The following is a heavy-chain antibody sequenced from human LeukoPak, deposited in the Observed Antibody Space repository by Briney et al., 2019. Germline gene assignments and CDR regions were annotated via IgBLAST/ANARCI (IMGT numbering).Heavy chain of an antibody. V-gene: IGHV1-69*13. CDR2: IIPIFGTA. D-gene: IGHD1-26*01. CDR3: ASGSYQDGLIDY. Sequence: ASVKVSCKASGGTFINYAITWVRQAPGQGLEWMGGIIPIFGTANYAQKFQGRVTITADESTSTAYMELSSLRSEDTAVYYCASGSYQDGLIDYWGQGTLVTVSS. CDR1: GGTFINYA. J-gene: IGHJ4*02.